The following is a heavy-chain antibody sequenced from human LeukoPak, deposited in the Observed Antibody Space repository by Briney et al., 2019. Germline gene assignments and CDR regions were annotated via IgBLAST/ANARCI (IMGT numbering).Heavy chain of an antibody. CDR1: GLTFSSYA. Sequence: GGSLRLSCAAAGLTFSSYAVNWVRQAPGKGLEWVSGISGSGGNTYYADSVKGRFTISRDNSKNTLYVQMNSLRAEDTAVYYCAKEGACGGGGCSNLGYYYMDFGGKGTTVTVS. CDR3: AKEGACGGGGCSNLGYYYMDF. CDR2: ISGSGGNT. D-gene: IGHD2-21*01. V-gene: IGHV3-23*01. J-gene: IGHJ6*03.